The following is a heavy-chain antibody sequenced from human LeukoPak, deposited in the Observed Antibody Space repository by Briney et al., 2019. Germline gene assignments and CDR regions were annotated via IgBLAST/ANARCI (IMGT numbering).Heavy chain of an antibody. CDR1: GFTFSDYW. V-gene: IGHV3-7*01. CDR3: TTYKNWVAGDV. D-gene: IGHD7-27*01. CDR2: IKQDGSEE. J-gene: IGHJ6*02. Sequence: LPGGSLRLSCAASGFTFSDYWMSWVRQAPGKGPEWVATIKQDGSEEHYVDSVKGRFTVSRDNARNSLFLQMNSLRVKDTAVYYCTTYKNWVAGDVWGQGTTVSVSS.